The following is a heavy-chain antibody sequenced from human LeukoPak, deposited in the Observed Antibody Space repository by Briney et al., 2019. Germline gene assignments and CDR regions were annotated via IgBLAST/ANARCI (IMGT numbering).Heavy chain of an antibody. V-gene: IGHV3-23*01. CDR3: AKGIAAAGKGLAFDP. D-gene: IGHD6-13*01. CDR2: ISGSGGST. J-gene: IGHJ5*02. CDR1: GFTFSSYA. Sequence: GESLRLPCAASGFTFSSYAMSWVRQAPGKGLEWVSAISGSGGSTYYADSVKGRFTISRDNSKNTLYLQMNSLRAADTAVYYCAKGIAAAGKGLAFDPWGQGTLVTVSS.